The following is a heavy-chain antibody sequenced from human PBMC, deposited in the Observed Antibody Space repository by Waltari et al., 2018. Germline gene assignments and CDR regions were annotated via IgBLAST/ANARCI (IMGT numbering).Heavy chain of an antibody. V-gene: IGHV3-30*02. CDR3: AKESSDY. CDR1: GFTFSSYG. J-gene: IGHJ4*02. CDR2: IRYDGSNK. Sequence: QVQLVESGGGVVQPGGSLRLSCAASGFTFSSYGMHWVRQAPGKGLEWGAFIRYDGSNKDYAGSGKGRFTISRDNSKNTLYLQMNSLRAEDTAVYYCAKESSDYWGQGTLVTVSS.